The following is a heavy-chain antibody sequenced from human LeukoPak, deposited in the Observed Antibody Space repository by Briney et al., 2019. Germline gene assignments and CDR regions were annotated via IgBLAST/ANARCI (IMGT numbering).Heavy chain of an antibody. V-gene: IGHV3-33*01. CDR2: IWYDGSNK. Sequence: GGSLRLSCAASGFTFSSYGMHWVRQAPGKGLEWVAVIWYDGSNKYYADSVKGRFTISRDNSKNTLYLQMNSLRAEDTAVYYYARDRTLQSRDAFDIWGQGTMVTVSS. CDR3: ARDRTLQSRDAFDI. CDR1: GFTFSSYG. D-gene: IGHD4-11*01. J-gene: IGHJ3*02.